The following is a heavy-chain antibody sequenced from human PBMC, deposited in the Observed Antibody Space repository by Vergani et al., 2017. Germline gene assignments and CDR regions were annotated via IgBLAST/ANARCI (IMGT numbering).Heavy chain of an antibody. Sequence: QVQLQESGPGLVKPSETLSLTCAVSGYSISSGYYWGWIRQPPGKGLEWIGSIYHSGSTYYNPSLKSRVTISVDTSKNQFSLKLSSVTAADTAVYYCARDEVARYGMDVWGQGTTVTVSS. CDR3: ARDEVARYGMDV. J-gene: IGHJ6*02. D-gene: IGHD5-12*01. CDR1: GYSISSGYY. V-gene: IGHV4-38-2*02. CDR2: IYHSGST.